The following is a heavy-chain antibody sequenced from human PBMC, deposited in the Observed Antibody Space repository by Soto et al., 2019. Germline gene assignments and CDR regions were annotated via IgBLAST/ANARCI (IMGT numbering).Heavy chain of an antibody. Sequence: SETLSLTCTVSGGSISSGDYYWSWIRQPPGKGLEWIGYMYNSGSTDYNPSLKSRVTISVDTSKNQFSLKLSSVTAADTAVYYCARPPPDTMTRPEYCQHWGQGTPGTVSS. CDR2: MYNSGST. V-gene: IGHV4-30-4*01. J-gene: IGHJ1*01. CDR1: GGSISSGDYY. D-gene: IGHD4-17*01. CDR3: ARPPPDTMTRPEYCQH.